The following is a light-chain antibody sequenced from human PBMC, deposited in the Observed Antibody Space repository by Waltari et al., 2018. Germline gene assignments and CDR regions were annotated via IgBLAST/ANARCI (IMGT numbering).Light chain of an antibody. Sequence: QSALTQPASVSGSPGQSITISCSGTDSDVGAHDFVSWYQQHPGQAPHLIIYEVSNRPSGISNRFSASKSGNTASLTISGLQAEDEADYYCSSYTTSSAPGVFGTGTRVTVL. J-gene: IGLJ1*01. CDR3: SSYTTSSAPGV. V-gene: IGLV2-14*01. CDR1: DSDVGAHDF. CDR2: EVS.